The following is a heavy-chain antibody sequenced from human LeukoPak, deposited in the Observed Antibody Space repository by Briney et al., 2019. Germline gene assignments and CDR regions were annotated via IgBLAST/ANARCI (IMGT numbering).Heavy chain of an antibody. Sequence: GGSLRLSCAASGFTFSSYAMSWVRQAPGKELEWVSAISGSGGSTYYADSVKGRFTISRDNSKNTLYLQMNSLRAEDTAVYYCAKTLGETMVRGVIFDYWGQGTLVTVSS. V-gene: IGHV3-23*01. D-gene: IGHD3-10*01. CDR2: ISGSGGST. CDR1: GFTFSSYA. CDR3: AKTLGETMVRGVIFDY. J-gene: IGHJ4*02.